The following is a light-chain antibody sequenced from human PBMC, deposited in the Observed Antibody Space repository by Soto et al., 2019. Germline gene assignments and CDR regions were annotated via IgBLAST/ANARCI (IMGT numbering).Light chain of an antibody. V-gene: IGLV2-8*01. Sequence: ALTQPPSASGSPGQSVAISCTGTSSDVGAYNYVSWYQQHPGKAPKLMIYEVSKRPSGVPNRFSGSKSGNTASLTISGLQAEDEADYYCSSYTSSSTRIVFGTGTKVTVL. J-gene: IGLJ1*01. CDR1: SSDVGAYNY. CDR3: SSYTSSSTRIV. CDR2: EVS.